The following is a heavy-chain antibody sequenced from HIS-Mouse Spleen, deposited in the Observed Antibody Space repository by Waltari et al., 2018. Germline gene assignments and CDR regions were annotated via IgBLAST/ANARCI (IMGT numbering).Heavy chain of an antibody. Sequence: QLQLQESGPGLVKPSETLSLTCTVSGGSISSRSYYWGWIRQPPGKGLEWIGSSYYTGSTYSTPSLTRRVTISVDTSKNQFSLKLSSVTAADTAVYYCAREIPYSSSWYDWYFDLWGRGTLVTVSS. CDR2: SYYTGST. CDR3: AREIPYSSSWYDWYFDL. CDR1: GGSISSRSYY. J-gene: IGHJ2*01. V-gene: IGHV4-39*07. D-gene: IGHD6-13*01.